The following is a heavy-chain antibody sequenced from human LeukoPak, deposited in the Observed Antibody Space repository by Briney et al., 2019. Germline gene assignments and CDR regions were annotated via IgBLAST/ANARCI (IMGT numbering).Heavy chain of an antibody. CDR3: ARDTGIVGATTVVGFDY. CDR2: IYSGGST. J-gene: IGHJ4*02. CDR1: GFTVSSNY. D-gene: IGHD1-26*01. V-gene: IGHV3-66*01. Sequence: GGSLRLSCAASGFTVSSNYMSWVRQAPGKGLEWVSVIYSGGSTYYADSVKGRFTISRDNSKNTLYPQMNSLRAEDTAVYYCARDTGIVGATTVVGFDYWGQGTLVTVSS.